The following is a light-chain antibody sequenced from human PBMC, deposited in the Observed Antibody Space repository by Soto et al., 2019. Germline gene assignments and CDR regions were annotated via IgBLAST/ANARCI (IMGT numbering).Light chain of an antibody. CDR1: SSDVGSYNL. CDR3: CSYAGTSIFYV. J-gene: IGLJ1*01. Sequence: QSALTQPASVSGSPGQSITISCTGTSSDVGSYNLVSWYQQHPGKAPKLMIYEASKRPSGVSNRFSGSKSGNTAFLTVSGLQTEDEADYYCCSYAGTSIFYVFGSGTKVTVL. CDR2: EAS. V-gene: IGLV2-23*01.